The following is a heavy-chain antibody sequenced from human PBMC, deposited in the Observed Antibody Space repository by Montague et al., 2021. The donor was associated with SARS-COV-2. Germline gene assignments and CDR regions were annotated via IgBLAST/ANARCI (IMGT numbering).Heavy chain of an antibody. CDR1: GGSTASHY. CDR2: VYYNGDT. J-gene: IGHJ3*01. V-gene: IGHV4-59*11. Sequence: SETLSLTCNVSGGSTASHYWNWIRQSPGKRPEWIGYVYYNGDTKYNPSLQSRVTISIDTSENQFSLRLNSVTAADTAVYFCARDWAFDPWGQGRLVTVSS. CDR3: ARDWAFDP.